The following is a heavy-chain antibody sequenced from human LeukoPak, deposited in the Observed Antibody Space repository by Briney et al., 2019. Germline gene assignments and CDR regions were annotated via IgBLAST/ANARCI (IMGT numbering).Heavy chain of an antibody. CDR3: ARDTPYYGSGLDYGGNFDY. J-gene: IGHJ4*02. CDR1: GYTFTNYH. Sequence: GASVKVSCKASGYTFTNYHVHWVRQAPGQGLEWMGIINPSGGTTTYAQKLQGRVTMTRDTSTTTVYMELSSLTSEDTAVHYCARDTPYYGSGLDYGGNFDYWGQGTLVTVSS. CDR2: INPSGGTT. D-gene: IGHD3-10*01. V-gene: IGHV1-46*04.